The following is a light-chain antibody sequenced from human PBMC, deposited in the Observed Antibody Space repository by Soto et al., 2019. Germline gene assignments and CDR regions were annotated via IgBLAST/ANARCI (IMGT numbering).Light chain of an antibody. CDR3: HKYNSAPLT. CDR2: ATS. Sequence: DVQMTQSPSSLSAFVGDRVTITCRASQGIAPYLAWFQQKPGKVPKLLIYATSTLQSGVPSRFSGSGSGTDFTLTINRLQPEDVGTYYCHKYNSAPLTFGGGTKVEI. V-gene: IGKV1-27*01. J-gene: IGKJ4*01. CDR1: QGIAPY.